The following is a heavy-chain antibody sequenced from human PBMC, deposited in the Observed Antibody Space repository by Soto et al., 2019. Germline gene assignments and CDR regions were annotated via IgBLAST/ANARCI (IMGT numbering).Heavy chain of an antibody. Sequence: EVQLVESGGGLVQPGRSLRLSCAASGFTFDDYAMHWVRQAPGKGLEWVSGISWHSGRIGYADSVKGRFPISRDNDKNSLYMQKDSLRGEDTALYYCAKDLISRLGWYYGMDVWGQGTTVTVSS. D-gene: IGHD2-21*01. J-gene: IGHJ6*02. CDR3: AKDLISRLGWYYGMDV. CDR1: GFTFDDYA. V-gene: IGHV3-9*01. CDR2: ISWHSGRI.